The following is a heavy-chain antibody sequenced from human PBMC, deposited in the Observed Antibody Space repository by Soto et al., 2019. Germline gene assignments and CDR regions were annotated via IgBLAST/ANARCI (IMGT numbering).Heavy chain of an antibody. Sequence: LCGGAAGGNCVGHGGRWVSQEPGKGLEWVAVIWYDGSNKYYADSVKGRFTISRDNSKNTLYLQMNSLRAEDTAVYYCAKDPGYRYFDYWGQATLVTLSS. D-gene: IGHD6-25*01. CDR1: GGNCVGHG. J-gene: IGHJ4*02. V-gene: IGHV3-33*06. CDR3: AKDPGYRYFDY. CDR2: IWYDGSNK.